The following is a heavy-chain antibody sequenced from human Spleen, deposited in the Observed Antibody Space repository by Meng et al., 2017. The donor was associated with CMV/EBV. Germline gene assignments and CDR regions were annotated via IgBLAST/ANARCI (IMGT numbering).Heavy chain of an antibody. CDR1: GGPISSYF. V-gene: IGHV4-59*01. J-gene: IGHJ4*02. D-gene: IGHD3-22*01. CDR3: ARTVDYYDSSGFVY. CDR2: IYYDGTT. Sequence: SETLSLTCTVSGGPISSYFWNWIRQPPGKGLEWIGYIYYDGTTKYNPSLKSRVTMSVDRPKNQFSLKLSSVTTADTAVYYCARTVDYYDSSGFVYWGQGAPVTVSS.